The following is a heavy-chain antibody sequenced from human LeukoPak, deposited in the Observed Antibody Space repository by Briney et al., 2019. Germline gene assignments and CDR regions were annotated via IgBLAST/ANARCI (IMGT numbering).Heavy chain of an antibody. Sequence: GSLRLSCVASGFTFSSYWMSWVRQAPGKGLEWVAKIKQDGSGEYYLDSVKGRFTISRDNAKNSLYLQMNSLRAEDTAVYFCTTGYSSGWYNEGNYWGQGTLVTVSS. D-gene: IGHD6-19*01. V-gene: IGHV3-7*01. CDR2: IKQDGSGE. CDR3: TTGYSSGWYNEGNY. CDR1: GFTFSSYW. J-gene: IGHJ4*02.